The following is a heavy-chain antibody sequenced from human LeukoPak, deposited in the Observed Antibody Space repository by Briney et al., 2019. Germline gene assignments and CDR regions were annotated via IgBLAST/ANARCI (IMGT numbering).Heavy chain of an antibody. D-gene: IGHD3-22*01. CDR1: GFTFSNSW. CDR2: IKPDGSAQ. J-gene: IGHJ5*02. V-gene: IGHV3-7*01. CDR3: ANGGTYSSGP. Sequence: GGSLRLSCAASGFTFSNSWMSWVRQAPGKGLEWVATIKPDGSAQYYVDSVKGRFTISRNNAKNSLFLQINSLRAEDTAVYYCANGGTYSSGPWGQGTLVTVSS.